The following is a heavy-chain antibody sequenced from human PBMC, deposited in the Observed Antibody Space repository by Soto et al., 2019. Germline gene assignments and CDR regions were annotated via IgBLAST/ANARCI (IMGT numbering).Heavy chain of an antibody. CDR1: GGTSSNYV. D-gene: IGHD1-7*01. V-gene: IGHV1-69*06. J-gene: IGHJ4*02. CDR3: ARDMTRTVVPYFDF. CDR2: IIPISGAA. Sequence: SVKVSCKASGGTSSNYVVNWVRQAPGQGLEWMGRIIPISGAANYAQKFQGRVTITADKSTSTSYMELSSLRSEDTAVYYCARDMTRTVVPYFDFWGQGTLVTVSS.